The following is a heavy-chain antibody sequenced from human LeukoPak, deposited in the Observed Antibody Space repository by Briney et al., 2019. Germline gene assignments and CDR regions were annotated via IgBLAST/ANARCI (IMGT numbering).Heavy chain of an antibody. D-gene: IGHD6-13*01. CDR3: AREVAAAGPDYFDY. V-gene: IGHV4-59*01. Sequence: SETPSLTCTVSGGSISSYYWSWIRQPPGKGLEWIGYIYYSGSTNYNPSLKSRVTISVDTSKNQFPLKLSSVTAADTAVYYCAREVAAAGPDYFDYWGQGTLVTVSS. CDR2: IYYSGST. CDR1: GGSISSYY. J-gene: IGHJ4*02.